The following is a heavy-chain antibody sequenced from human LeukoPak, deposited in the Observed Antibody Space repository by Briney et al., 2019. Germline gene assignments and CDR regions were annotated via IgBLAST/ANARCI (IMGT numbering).Heavy chain of an antibody. CDR1: GYTFTTYG. CDR2: IWSDGSKQ. CDR3: ARDLSYGSGEF. V-gene: IGHV3-33*01. J-gene: IGHJ4*02. Sequence: PGGSLRLSCVASGYTFTTYGMHWARQAPGKGLEWVAAIWSDGSKQIYEDSVRGRFTISRDDSKNTLYLQMNSLRAEDTAVYYCARDLSYGSGEFWGQGTLVTVSS. D-gene: IGHD3-10*01.